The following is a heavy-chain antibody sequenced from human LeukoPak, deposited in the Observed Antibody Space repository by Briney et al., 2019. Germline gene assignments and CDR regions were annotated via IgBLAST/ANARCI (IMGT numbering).Heavy chain of an antibody. J-gene: IGHJ6*02. Sequence: GGSLIRSWSASGIAVENYAMNWGRQAPGKGLEWVSLIGEDGSTTWYADSVKGRFTISRDNGKNSLYLHMNSLRPEDTALYYCAKGFSILTSKHYFYYHGFDVWGQGTPVTVSS. CDR3: AKGFSILTSKHYFYYHGFDV. CDR2: IGEDGSTT. V-gene: IGHV3-43*02. CDR1: GIAVENYA. D-gene: IGHD3-9*01.